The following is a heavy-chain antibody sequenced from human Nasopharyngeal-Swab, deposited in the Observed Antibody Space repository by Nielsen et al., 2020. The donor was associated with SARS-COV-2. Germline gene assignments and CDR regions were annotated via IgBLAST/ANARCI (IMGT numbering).Heavy chain of an antibody. J-gene: IGHJ4*02. V-gene: IGHV3-48*02. Sequence: GESLKISCAASGFTFSSYSMNWVRQAPGKGLEWVSYISSSSSTIYYADSVKGRFTISRDNAKNSLYLQMNSLRDEDTAVYYCADPPFSEYWGQGTLVTVSS. CDR2: ISSSSSTI. CDR3: ADPPFSEY. CDR1: GFTFSSYS.